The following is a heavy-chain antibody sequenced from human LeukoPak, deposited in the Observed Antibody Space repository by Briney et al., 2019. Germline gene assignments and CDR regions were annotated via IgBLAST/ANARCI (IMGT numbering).Heavy chain of an antibody. CDR2: IRSKTFSGTT. CDR3: TRDYDHVWGSYRPLFDY. J-gene: IGHJ4*02. CDR1: GFTFGDYT. D-gene: IGHD3-16*02. Sequence: GGSLRLSCTASGFTFGDYTMTWVRQAPGKGLEWVGFIRSKTFSGTTEYAASVRGRFTISRDDSKSIAYLQMNSLKTEDTAVYYCTRDYDHVWGSYRPLFDYWGQGTLVTVSS. V-gene: IGHV3-49*04.